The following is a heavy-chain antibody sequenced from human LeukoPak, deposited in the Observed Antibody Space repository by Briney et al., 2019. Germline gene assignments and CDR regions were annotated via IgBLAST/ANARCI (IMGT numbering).Heavy chain of an antibody. D-gene: IGHD6-19*01. Sequence: SETLSLTCTVSGGSISSYYWSWIRQPAGKGLEWIGRIYTSGSTNYNPSLKSRVTISVDTSKNQFSLKLSSVTAADTAVYYCARQRQWLTTFDYWGQGTLVTVSS. CDR1: GGSISSYY. V-gene: IGHV4-4*07. J-gene: IGHJ4*02. CDR3: ARQRQWLTTFDY. CDR2: IYTSGST.